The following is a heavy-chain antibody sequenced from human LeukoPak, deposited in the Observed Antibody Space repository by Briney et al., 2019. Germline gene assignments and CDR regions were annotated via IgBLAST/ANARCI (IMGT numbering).Heavy chain of an antibody. CDR1: GGSFSGYY. J-gene: IGHJ6*02. V-gene: IGHV4-34*01. CDR3: ARGFFYRYYNYYYGMDV. Sequence: SETLSLTCAVYGGSFSGYYWSWIRQPPGKGLEWIGEINHSGSTNYNPSLKSRVPISVDTSKNQSSLKLSSVTAADTAVYYCARGFFYRYYNYYYGMDVWGQGTTVTVSS. CDR2: INHSGST.